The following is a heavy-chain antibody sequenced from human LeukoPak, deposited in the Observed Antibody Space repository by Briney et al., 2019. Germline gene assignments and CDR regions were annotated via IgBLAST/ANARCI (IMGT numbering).Heavy chain of an antibody. CDR2: IYYSGST. D-gene: IGHD6-13*01. Sequence: SETLSLTCTVSGGSVSSGDYFWSWIRQTPEKGLEWMGYIYYSGSTYYNPSLESRITISLDTSKNQFSLKVRSVTAADTAVYFCASTKTAGPAAAGTFRFWGQGTLVTVSS. CDR1: GGSVSSGDYF. V-gene: IGHV4-30-4*01. J-gene: IGHJ4*02. CDR3: ASTKTAGPAAAGTFRF.